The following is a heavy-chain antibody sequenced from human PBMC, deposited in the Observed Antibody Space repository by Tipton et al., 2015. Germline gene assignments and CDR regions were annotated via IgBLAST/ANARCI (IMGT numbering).Heavy chain of an antibody. CDR1: GGSISTYY. CDR2: IYYSGST. CDR3: ARERRDYYVMDV. J-gene: IGHJ6*02. V-gene: IGHV4-59*01. Sequence: GLVKPSETLSLTCSVSGGSISTYYWSWIRQPPGKGLEWIGYIYYSGSTNYNPSLKSRVTISADTSKNQFSLKLSSVTAADTAVYYCARERRDYYVMDVWGQGTTVTVSS.